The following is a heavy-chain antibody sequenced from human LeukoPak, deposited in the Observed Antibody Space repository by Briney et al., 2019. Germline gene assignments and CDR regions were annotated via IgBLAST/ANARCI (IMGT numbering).Heavy chain of an antibody. Sequence: GGSLRLSCTASGFPFGDCGMTWARQARGKGREWVSFIRSMGHGRTTEDAAFVNGRFTISRDDYKGIDYLQMSSLNDGDTALYYRTRGAMVRGANYYFDYWGQGALVTVSS. CDR3: TRGAMVRGANYYFDY. CDR2: IRSMGHGRTT. D-gene: IGHD3-10*01. J-gene: IGHJ4*02. CDR1: GFPFGDCG. V-gene: IGHV3-49*04.